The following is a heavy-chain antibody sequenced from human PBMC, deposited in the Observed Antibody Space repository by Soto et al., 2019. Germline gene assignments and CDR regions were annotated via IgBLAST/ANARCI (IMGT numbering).Heavy chain of an antibody. CDR3: ASSASEYNFDS. CDR1: GGSISSGRYY. V-gene: IGHV4-31*03. J-gene: IGHJ4*02. D-gene: IGHD2-2*01. Sequence: QVQLQESGPGLVRPSQTLSLTCTVSGGSISSGRYYWSWIRQRPGKGLEWIGYIYNSVSTYYNPSLKSRVTISVDTSKNQLSLRLSSVTAADTAFYYCASSASEYNFDSWGQGTLVTVSS. CDR2: IYNSVST.